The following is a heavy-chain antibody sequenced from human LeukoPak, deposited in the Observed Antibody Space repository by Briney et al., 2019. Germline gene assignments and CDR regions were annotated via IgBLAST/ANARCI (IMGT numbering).Heavy chain of an antibody. J-gene: IGHJ4*02. V-gene: IGHV3-7*03. D-gene: IGHD6-6*01. CDR3: ARHRSSWLIDY. Sequence: PGGSLRLSCAASGFTFSDFWMSWVRQAPGKGLEWVAIMNQDGSENYYVDSVRGRFTISRDNAKNSLYLQMNSLRAEDTAVYYCARHRSSWLIDYWGQGTLVTVSS. CDR2: MNQDGSEN. CDR1: GFTFSDFW.